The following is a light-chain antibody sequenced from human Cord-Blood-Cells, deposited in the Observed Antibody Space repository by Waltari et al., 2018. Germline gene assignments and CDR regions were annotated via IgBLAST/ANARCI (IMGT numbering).Light chain of an antibody. CDR1: QSISSW. V-gene: IGKV1-5*01. Sequence: DIQLTQSPSTLSASVGDRVTIPCRASQSISSWLAWYQQKPGKAPKLLIYDASSLESGVPSSFSGSGSGTEFTLTSSSLQPDDFATYYCQQYNSYSYTFGQGTKLEIK. J-gene: IGKJ2*01. CDR2: DAS. CDR3: QQYNSYSYT.